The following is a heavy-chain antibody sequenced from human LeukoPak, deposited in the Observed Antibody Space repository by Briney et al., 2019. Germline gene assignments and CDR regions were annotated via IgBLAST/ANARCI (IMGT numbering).Heavy chain of an antibody. CDR3: ARHEIRIYYGSGTLNWFDP. D-gene: IGHD3-10*01. CDR2: IYYSGST. Sequence: SETLSLTCTVSGGSISSSSYYWGWIRQPPGKGLEWIGSIYYSGSTYYDPSLKSRVTISVDTSKNQFSLKLNSVTAADTAVYYCARHEIRIYYGSGTLNWFDPWGQGTLVTVSS. V-gene: IGHV4-39*01. J-gene: IGHJ5*02. CDR1: GGSISSSSYY.